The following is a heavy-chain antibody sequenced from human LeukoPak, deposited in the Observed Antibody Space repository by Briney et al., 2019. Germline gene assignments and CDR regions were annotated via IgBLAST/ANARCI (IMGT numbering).Heavy chain of an antibody. CDR1: GFTFSSYT. Sequence: GGSLRLSCAASGFTFSSYTMSWVRQAPGKGLEWVSGISGSGGSTYHADSVKGRFTISRDNSKNTLNLQMNSLRAEDTAVYYCAKGELLESFDPWGQGTLVIVSS. J-gene: IGHJ5*02. V-gene: IGHV3-23*01. CDR3: AKGELLESFDP. CDR2: ISGSGGST. D-gene: IGHD3-10*01.